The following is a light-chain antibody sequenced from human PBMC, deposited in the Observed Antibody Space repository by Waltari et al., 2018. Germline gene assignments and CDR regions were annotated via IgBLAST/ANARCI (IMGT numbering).Light chain of an antibody. J-gene: IGLJ3*02. CDR2: DVS. V-gene: IGLV2-14*03. CDR3: SSYTSSSTWV. CDR1: TRDVGGYNY. Sequence: SALTPPASVSGSPGQSITISCPGTTRDVGGYNYVSWYQQHPGKAPKLMIYDVSNRPSGVSNRFSGSKSGNTASLTISGLQAEDEADYYCSSYTSSSTWVFGGGTKLTVL.